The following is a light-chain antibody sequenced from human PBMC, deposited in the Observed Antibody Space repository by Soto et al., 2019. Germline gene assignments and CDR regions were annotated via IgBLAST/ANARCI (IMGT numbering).Light chain of an antibody. CDR2: AAS. Sequence: AIQMTQSPSSLSASVGDRVAISCRASQDIRNTLAWYQQKPGEAPKLLISAASNLHSGVPFRFSGSGSVTDFTLATTGLQPEDFATYSCLQYYNFSWTFGKGPKLDSK. CDR3: LQYYNFSWT. CDR1: QDIRNT. V-gene: IGKV1-6*01. J-gene: IGKJ1*01.